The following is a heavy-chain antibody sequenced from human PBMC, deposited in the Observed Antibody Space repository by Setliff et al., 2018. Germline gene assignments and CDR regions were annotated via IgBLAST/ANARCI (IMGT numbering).Heavy chain of an antibody. CDR3: ARGRNVAARLFDS. D-gene: IGHD6-6*01. CDR2: IHHSGKA. Sequence: SETLSLTCAVSGFSISSGYYWGWIRQPPGKGLEWIVNIHHSGKASYNPSLKSRVTMSVDTSKNQFSLKVTSVTAADTAVYFCARGRNVAARLFDSWGQGTLVTVSS. CDR1: GFSISSGYY. V-gene: IGHV4-38-2*01. J-gene: IGHJ4*02.